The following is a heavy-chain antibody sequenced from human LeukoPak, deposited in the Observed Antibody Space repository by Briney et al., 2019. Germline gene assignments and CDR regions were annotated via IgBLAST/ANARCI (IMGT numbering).Heavy chain of an antibody. J-gene: IGHJ6*02. Sequence: PGGSLRLSCAASGFTFSSYVMHWVRQAPGKGLEWVAVISYDGNDKYYADSVKGRFTISRDNSKNTLYLQMNSLRAEDTAVYYCAKGLHGGNVDYGMDVWGPGTTVTVSS. CDR3: AKGLHGGNVDYGMDV. CDR2: ISYDGNDK. D-gene: IGHD4-23*01. CDR1: GFTFSSYV. V-gene: IGHV3-30*18.